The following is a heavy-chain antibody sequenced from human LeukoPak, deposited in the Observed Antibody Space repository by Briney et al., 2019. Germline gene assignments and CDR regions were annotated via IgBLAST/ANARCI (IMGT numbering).Heavy chain of an antibody. CDR2: ISSSSSYM. Sequence: GGSLRLSCAASGFTFSSYSMNWVRQAPGKGLEWVSSISSSSSYMYYADSVKGRFTISRDNAKNSLYLQMNSLRAEDTAVYYCARGENNYGYYYFDYWGQGTLVTVSS. V-gene: IGHV3-21*01. CDR3: ARGENNYGYYYFDY. CDR1: GFTFSSYS. D-gene: IGHD5-18*01. J-gene: IGHJ4*02.